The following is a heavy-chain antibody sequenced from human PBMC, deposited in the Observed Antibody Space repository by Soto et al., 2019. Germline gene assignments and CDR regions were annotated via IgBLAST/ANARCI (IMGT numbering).Heavy chain of an antibody. Sequence: QVQLVESGGGVVQPGRSLRLSCAASGFTFSSYAMHWVRQAPGKGLEWVAFISYDVSNKYYADSVKGRFTISRDNSKNTLYLQMNSLRAQDTSVYYCARDHGGGGYYECAVYWGQGTLVTVSS. CDR3: ARDHGGGGYYECAVY. CDR2: ISYDVSNK. CDR1: GFTFSSYA. V-gene: IGHV3-30-3*01. D-gene: IGHD3-3*01. J-gene: IGHJ4*02.